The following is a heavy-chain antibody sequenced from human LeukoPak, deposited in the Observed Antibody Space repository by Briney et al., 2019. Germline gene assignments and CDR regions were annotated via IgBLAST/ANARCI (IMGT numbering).Heavy chain of an antibody. D-gene: IGHD3-10*01. J-gene: IGHJ3*02. Sequence: SETLSLSCSVSGGSISSYYWSWIRQPPGKGLEWIGYLYYSGSTNSNPSLKSRVTMSVDTSKNQFSLKLRSVTAADTAVYYCARGGSGISNAFDIWGQGTMVTVSS. CDR3: ARGGSGISNAFDI. CDR1: GGSISSYY. CDR2: LYYSGST. V-gene: IGHV4-59*01.